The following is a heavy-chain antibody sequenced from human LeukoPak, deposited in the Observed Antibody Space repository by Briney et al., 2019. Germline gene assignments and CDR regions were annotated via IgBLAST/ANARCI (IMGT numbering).Heavy chain of an antibody. Sequence: SETLSLTCAVYGGSFSGYYWSWIRQPPGKGLEWIGSIYYSGSTYYNPSLKSRVTMSVDTSKNQFSLKLSSVTAADTAVYYCARESGGYSSSWYNWFDPWGQGTLVTVSS. D-gene: IGHD6-13*01. CDR3: ARESGGYSSSWYNWFDP. CDR2: IYYSGST. V-gene: IGHV4-34*01. CDR1: GGSFSGYY. J-gene: IGHJ5*02.